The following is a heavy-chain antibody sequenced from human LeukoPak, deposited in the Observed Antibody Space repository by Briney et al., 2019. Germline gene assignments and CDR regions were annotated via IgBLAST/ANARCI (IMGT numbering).Heavy chain of an antibody. D-gene: IGHD1-26*01. CDR3: ARAGGSGSYRDLDY. CDR1: GYTLTGYY. V-gene: IGHV1-2*02. CDR2: INPNSGGT. J-gene: IGHJ4*02. Sequence: ASVKVSCKASGYTLTGYYMHWVRQAPGQGLEWMGWINPNSGGTNYAQKFQGSVTMTRDPSISTAYMELSRLRSDETAVYYCARAGGSGSYRDLDYWGQGTLVTVSS.